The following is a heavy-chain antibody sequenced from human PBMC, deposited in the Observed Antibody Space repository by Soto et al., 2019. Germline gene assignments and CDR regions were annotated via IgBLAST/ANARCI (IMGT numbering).Heavy chain of an antibody. J-gene: IGHJ6*02. CDR2: IIPIVGIA. D-gene: IGHD4-17*01. CDR1: GGTFSSYT. V-gene: IGHV1-69*02. CDR3: ASSSRLSTVTTGGMDV. Sequence: QVQLVQSGAEVKKPGSSVKVSCKASGGTFSSYTISWVRQAPGQGLEWMGRIIPIVGIANYAQNFQGRVTITADKSTSTAYMKLSSLTSENTAVYYCASSSRLSTVTTGGMDVWGQGTTVTVSS.